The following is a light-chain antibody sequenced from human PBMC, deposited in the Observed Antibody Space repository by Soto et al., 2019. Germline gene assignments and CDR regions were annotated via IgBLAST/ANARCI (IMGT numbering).Light chain of an antibody. Sequence: DIQMTQSPSSLSASVGDRVTITCRASQSISSNLNWYQQKPGKAPKLLMYVASSLQSGVPSRFSGSGSGTDFTLTISSLQPEDFATYYCQQSYSIPHTFGQGTKVDIK. CDR3: QQSYSIPHT. CDR2: VAS. CDR1: QSISSN. J-gene: IGKJ2*01. V-gene: IGKV1-39*01.